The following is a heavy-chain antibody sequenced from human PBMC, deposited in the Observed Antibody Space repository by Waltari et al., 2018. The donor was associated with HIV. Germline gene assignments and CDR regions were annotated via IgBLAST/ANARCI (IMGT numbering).Heavy chain of an antibody. CDR2: LYVSGST. V-gene: IGHV4-61*02. Sequence: QVQLQESGPGLVKPSQTLSLTCTVSGGSINSGTYFWNWIRQPAGKGLEWIGRLYVSGSTKYNPSLNSRVTISADTSKNQFSLRLTSVNASDTAIYYCTRQSTGGGYYYEVDVWGQGTTVTVS. D-gene: IGHD3-22*01. CDR1: GGSINSGTYF. CDR3: TRQSTGGGYYYEVDV. J-gene: IGHJ6*02.